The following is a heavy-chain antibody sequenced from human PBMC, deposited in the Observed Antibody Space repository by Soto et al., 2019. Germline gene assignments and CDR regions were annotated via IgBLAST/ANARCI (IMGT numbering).Heavy chain of an antibody. V-gene: IGHV3-30-3*01. J-gene: IGHJ4*02. CDR3: ARDRGYCGGDCYYLFDY. Sequence: QVQLVESGGGVVQPGRSLRLSCAASGFTFSSYAMHWVRQAPGKGLEWVAVISYDGSNKYYADSVKGRFTISRDNSKNTLYLQMNSLRAEDTAVYYCARDRGYCGGDCYYLFDYWGQGTLVTVSS. D-gene: IGHD2-21*02. CDR1: GFTFSSYA. CDR2: ISYDGSNK.